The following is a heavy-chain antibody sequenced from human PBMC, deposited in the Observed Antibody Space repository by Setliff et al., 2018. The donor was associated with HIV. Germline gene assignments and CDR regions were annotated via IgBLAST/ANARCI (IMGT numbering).Heavy chain of an antibody. J-gene: IGHJ6*02. Sequence: SETLSLTCTVSGYSISSGYYWGWIRQPPGKGLEWIGSIYHSGSTYYNPSLKSRVTISVDTSKNQSSLKLSSVTAADTAVYYCARDDSSGWHFYYYYGMDVWGQGTTVTVSS. V-gene: IGHV4-38-2*02. CDR1: GYSISSGYY. CDR2: IYHSGST. D-gene: IGHD6-19*01. CDR3: ARDDSSGWHFYYYYGMDV.